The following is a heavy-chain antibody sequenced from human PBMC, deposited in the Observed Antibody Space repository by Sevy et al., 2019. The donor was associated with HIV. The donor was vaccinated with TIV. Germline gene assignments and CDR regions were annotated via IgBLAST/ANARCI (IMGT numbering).Heavy chain of an antibody. D-gene: IGHD3-22*01. J-gene: IGHJ4*02. V-gene: IGHV3-33*01. CDR1: GFTFSKYG. CDR2: IWYDGSNK. CDR3: VRGADYYDSSGANFDY. Sequence: GGSLRLSCAASGFTFSKYGMHWVRQAPGKGLEWVALIWYDGSNKYYADSVKDRFTIARDNSKNTLYLQMNSLRAEDTAVYDCVRGADYYDSSGANFDYWGQGTLVTVSS.